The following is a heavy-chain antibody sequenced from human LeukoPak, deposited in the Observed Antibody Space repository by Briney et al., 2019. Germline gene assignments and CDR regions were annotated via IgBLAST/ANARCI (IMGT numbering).Heavy chain of an antibody. J-gene: IGHJ2*01. Sequence: SETLSLTCTVSGGSISSSSYYWGWIRQPPGKGLEWIGSIYYSGSTNYNPSLKSRVTMSVDTSKDQFSLELSSVTAADTAVYYCARDLSLVINGYFDLWGRGTLVTVSS. CDR3: ARDLSLVINGYFDL. V-gene: IGHV4-39*07. CDR2: IYYSGST. CDR1: GGSISSSSYY. D-gene: IGHD3-16*01.